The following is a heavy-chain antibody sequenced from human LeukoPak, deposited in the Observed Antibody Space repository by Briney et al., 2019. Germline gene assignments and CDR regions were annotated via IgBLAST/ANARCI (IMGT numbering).Heavy chain of an antibody. CDR1: GGSFSGYY. J-gene: IGHJ4*02. CDR2: INHSGST. Sequence: ASETLSLTCAVYGGSFSGYYWSWIRQPPGKGLEWIGEINHSGSTNYNPSLKSRVTISVDTSKNQFSLKLSSVTAADTAVYYCARGRYYYDSSGYANYYFDYWGQGTLVTVSS. CDR3: ARGRYYYDSSGYANYYFDY. V-gene: IGHV4-34*01. D-gene: IGHD3-22*01.